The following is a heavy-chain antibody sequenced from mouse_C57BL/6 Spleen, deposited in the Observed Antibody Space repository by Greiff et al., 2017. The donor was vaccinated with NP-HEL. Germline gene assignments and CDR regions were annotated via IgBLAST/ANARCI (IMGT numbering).Heavy chain of an antibody. D-gene: IGHD3-1*01. CDR1: GYTFTSYW. J-gene: IGHJ4*01. Sequence: VKLQQPGAELVKPGASVKLSCKASGYTFTSYWMHWVKQRPGQGLEWIGMIHPNSGSTNYNEKFKSKATLTVDKSSSTAYMQLSSLTSEDSAVYYCARPGRALYYYAMDYWGQGTSVTVSS. CDR3: ARPGRALYYYAMDY. CDR2: IHPNSGST. V-gene: IGHV1-64*01.